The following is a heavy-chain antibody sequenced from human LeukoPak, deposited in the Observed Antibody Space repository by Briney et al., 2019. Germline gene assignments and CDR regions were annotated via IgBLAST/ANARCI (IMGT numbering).Heavy chain of an antibody. J-gene: IGHJ4*02. V-gene: IGHV3-11*01. Sequence: GGSLRLSCAASGFTLSDYYMTWIRQAPGKGLEWVSYVSNGGSSSILYADSVKGRFTVFRDYAKNSLYLQMNSLRADDTGVYYCARDKSNKGHDCWGQGTLSPSPQ. CDR2: VSNGGSSSI. CDR3: ARDKSNKGHDC. CDR1: GFTLSDYY.